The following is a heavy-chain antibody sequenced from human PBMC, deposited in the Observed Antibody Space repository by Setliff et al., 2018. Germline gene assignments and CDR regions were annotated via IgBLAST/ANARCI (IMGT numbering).Heavy chain of an antibody. CDR3: GRSEAYNWFDP. CDR2: IYHNGNS. V-gene: IGHV4-38-2*01. J-gene: IGHJ5*02. Sequence: PSETLSLTCSVSGYSISSGYYWGWIRQPPGKGLEWIGTIYHNGNSYYNPSLKSRVTISVDKSKNQFSLKLNSVTAADTAVYYCGRSEAYNWFDPWGQGTLVTVSS. CDR1: GYSISSGYY.